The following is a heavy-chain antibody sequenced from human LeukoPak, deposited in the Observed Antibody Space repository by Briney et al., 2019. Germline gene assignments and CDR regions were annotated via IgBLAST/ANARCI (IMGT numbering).Heavy chain of an antibody. Sequence: SETLSLTCTVSGGSISSYYWSWIRQPPGKGLEWIGYIYYSGSTNYYPSLKSRVTISVDTSKNQFSLKLRSVTAADTAVYYCARLTGYSSESWFDPWGQGTLVTVSS. CDR1: GGSISSYY. D-gene: IGHD3-9*01. CDR3: ARLTGYSSESWFDP. J-gene: IGHJ5*02. CDR2: IYYSGST. V-gene: IGHV4-59*01.